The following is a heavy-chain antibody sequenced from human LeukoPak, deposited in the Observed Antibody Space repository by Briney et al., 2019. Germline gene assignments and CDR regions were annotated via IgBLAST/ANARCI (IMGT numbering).Heavy chain of an antibody. V-gene: IGHV4-34*01. Sequence: SETLSLTCTVSGGSISSYYWSWIRQPPGKGLERIGEINHSGSTNYNPSLKSRVTISVDTSKNQFSLKLSSVTAADTAVYYCARLAREGSGSHLDYWGQGTLVTVSS. D-gene: IGHD3-10*01. J-gene: IGHJ4*02. CDR2: INHSGST. CDR3: ARLAREGSGSHLDY. CDR1: GGSISSYY.